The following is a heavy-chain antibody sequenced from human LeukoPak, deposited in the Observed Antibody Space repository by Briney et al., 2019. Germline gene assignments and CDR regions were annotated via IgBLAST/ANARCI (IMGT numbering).Heavy chain of an antibody. CDR1: GDSVSSNSAA. D-gene: IGHD3-10*01. CDR2: TYYRSKWYN. J-gene: IGHJ4*02. Sequence: SQTLSLTCAISGDSVSSNSAAWNWIRQSPSRGLEWLGRTYYRSKWYNDYALSVKSRITINPDTSKNQFSLKLTSVTAADTAVYFCARWAAGSGTSGFDYWGQGTLVTVSS. V-gene: IGHV6-1*01. CDR3: ARWAAGSGTSGFDY.